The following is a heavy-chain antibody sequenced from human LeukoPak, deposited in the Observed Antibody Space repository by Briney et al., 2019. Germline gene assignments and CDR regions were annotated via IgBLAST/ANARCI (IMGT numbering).Heavy chain of an antibody. Sequence: GGSLRLSCVASGFTFSNYGMHWVRQAPGKGLEWVAIIWFDGSGTYYADSVKGRVTFSRDNSKNTLYLQMNSLRAEDTAMYYCARHASTHYFDSWGQGTLVTVPS. J-gene: IGHJ4*02. CDR1: GFTFSNYG. CDR2: IWFDGSGT. V-gene: IGHV3-33*01. D-gene: IGHD2/OR15-2a*01. CDR3: ARHASTHYFDS.